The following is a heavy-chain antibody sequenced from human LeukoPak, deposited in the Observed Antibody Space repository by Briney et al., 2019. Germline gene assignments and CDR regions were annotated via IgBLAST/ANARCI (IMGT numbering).Heavy chain of an antibody. CDR2: IWSDGTNE. D-gene: IGHD3-22*01. V-gene: IGHV3-33*08. CDR1: GFTVSSNY. Sequence: PGGSLRLSCAASGFTVSSNYMSWVRQAPGKGLEWVSVIWSDGTNEYYADSVKGRFTISRDNSKNTLYLQMNSLRAEDTAVYYCARGRYYYDSRGYHYYFDYWGQGTLVTVSS. CDR3: ARGRYYYDSRGYHYYFDY. J-gene: IGHJ4*02.